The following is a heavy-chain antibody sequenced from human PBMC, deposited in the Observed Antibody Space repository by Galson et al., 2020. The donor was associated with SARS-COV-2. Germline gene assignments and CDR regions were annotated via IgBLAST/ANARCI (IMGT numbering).Heavy chain of an antibody. J-gene: IGHJ4*02. Sequence: GESLKISCAASGFTFSSYAMHWVRQAPGKGLEWVAVISYDGSNKYYADSVKGRFTISRDNSKNTLYLQMNSLRAEDTAVYYCASPDPYSPPGAGNSYYFDYWGQGTLVTVSS. CDR3: ASPDPYSPPGAGNSYYFDY. V-gene: IGHV3-30*01. CDR1: GFTFSSYA. D-gene: IGHD4-4*01. CDR2: ISYDGSNK.